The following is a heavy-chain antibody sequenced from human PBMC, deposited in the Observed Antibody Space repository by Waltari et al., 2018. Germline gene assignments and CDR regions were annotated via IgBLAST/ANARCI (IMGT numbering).Heavy chain of an antibody. V-gene: IGHV3-23*01. Sequence: EVQLLESGGGLVQHGGSLRLSCAASGSTFSSYAMRWVRQAPGKVLEWVSSIGSTGCDTYYADSVKGRFTISRDNSKNTLYLQMSSLRAEDTAVYYCVFPTQVWGAFDYWGQGTLVSVSS. CDR1: GSTFSSYA. CDR3: VFPTQVWGAFDY. J-gene: IGHJ4*02. CDR2: IGSTGCDT. D-gene: IGHD3-16*01.